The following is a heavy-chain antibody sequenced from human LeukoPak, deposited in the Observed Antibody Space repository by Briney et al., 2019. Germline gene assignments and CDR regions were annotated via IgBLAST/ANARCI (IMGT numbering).Heavy chain of an antibody. CDR3: AREGYSYGLNWFDP. Sequence: ASVKVSCKASGYTFTSYGISWVRQAPGQGLEWMGWISAYNGNTNYAQKLQGRVTMATDTSTSTAYMELRSLRSDDTAVYYCAREGYSYGLNWFDPWGQGTLVTVSS. V-gene: IGHV1-18*01. CDR2: ISAYNGNT. D-gene: IGHD5-18*01. J-gene: IGHJ5*02. CDR1: GYTFTSYG.